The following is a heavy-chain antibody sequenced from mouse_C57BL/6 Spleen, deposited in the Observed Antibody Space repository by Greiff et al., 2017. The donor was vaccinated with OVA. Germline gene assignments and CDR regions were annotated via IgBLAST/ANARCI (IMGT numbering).Heavy chain of an antibody. V-gene: IGHV1-76*01. CDR2: IYPGSGNT. D-gene: IGHD2-12*01. J-gene: IGHJ4*01. CDR3: ASGDYSYAMDY. Sequence: VQLQQSGAELVRPGASVKLSCKASGYTFTDYYINWVKQRPGQGLEWIARIYPGSGNTYYNEKFKGKATLTAEKSSSTAYMQLSSLTSEDSAVYFCASGDYSYAMDYWGQGTSVTVSS. CDR1: GYTFTDYY.